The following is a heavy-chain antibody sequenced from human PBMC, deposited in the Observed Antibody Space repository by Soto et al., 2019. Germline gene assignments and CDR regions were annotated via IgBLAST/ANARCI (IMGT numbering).Heavy chain of an antibody. D-gene: IGHD3-10*01. Sequence: QVQLQQWGAGLLKPSETLSLTCAVYGGSFSNYYWTWIRQPPGKGLEWIGEINLSLSTNYNPSLNSRVTMSLDTSKNQFSLKLTSVTAADTAVYYCAKGGGSLWSWGQGTLVTVSS. CDR1: GGSFSNYY. CDR2: INLSLST. CDR3: AKGGGSLWS. V-gene: IGHV4-34*01. J-gene: IGHJ5*02.